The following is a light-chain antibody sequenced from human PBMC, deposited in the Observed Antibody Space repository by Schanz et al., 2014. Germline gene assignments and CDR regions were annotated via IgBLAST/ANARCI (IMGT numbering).Light chain of an antibody. CDR1: SSDVGAYND. V-gene: IGLV2-11*01. J-gene: IGLJ2*01. CDR2: EVT. Sequence: QSALTQPRSVSGSPGQSVTISCTGTSSDVGAYNDVSWYQQHPGKAPKLMIYEVTKRPSGVPDRFSGSKSGTSASLAISGLQSEDEADYYCAAWDDSLNGVVFGGGTKLTVL. CDR3: AAWDDSLNGVV.